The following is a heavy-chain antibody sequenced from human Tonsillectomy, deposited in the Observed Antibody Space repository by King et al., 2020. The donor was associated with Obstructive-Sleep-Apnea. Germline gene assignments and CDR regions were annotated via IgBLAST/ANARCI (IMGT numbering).Heavy chain of an antibody. CDR2: IYYSGSP. CDR3: ASTHYYGSGSYYNDNWFDP. V-gene: IGHV4-30-4*01. Sequence: QLQESGPGLVKPSQTLSLTCTVSGGSISSGDYYCSWIRQPPGKGPEWIGYIYYSGSPYSNPSRKRRVTISVDTAKNQFSLKLSSVTAADTAVYYCASTHYYGSGSYYNDNWFDPWGQGTLVTVSS. CDR1: GGSISSGDYY. D-gene: IGHD3-10*01. J-gene: IGHJ5*02.